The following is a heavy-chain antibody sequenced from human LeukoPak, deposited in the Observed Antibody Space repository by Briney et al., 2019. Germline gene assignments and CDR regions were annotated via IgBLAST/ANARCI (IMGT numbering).Heavy chain of an antibody. CDR2: IYYSGST. Sequence: SSETLSLTCTVSGGSISSGGYYWSWIRQHPGKGLEWIGYIYYSGSTYYNPSLKSRVTISVDTSKNQFSLKLSFVTAADTAVYYCAREVPLVGTYYYDSSGPFDYWGQGTLVTVSS. V-gene: IGHV4-31*03. J-gene: IGHJ4*02. CDR3: AREVPLVGTYYYDSSGPFDY. D-gene: IGHD3-22*01. CDR1: GGSISSGGYY.